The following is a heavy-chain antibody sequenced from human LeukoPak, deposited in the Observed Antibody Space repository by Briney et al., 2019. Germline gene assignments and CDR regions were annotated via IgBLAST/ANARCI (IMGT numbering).Heavy chain of an antibody. V-gene: IGHV3-23*01. D-gene: IGHD3-22*01. J-gene: IGHJ4*02. CDR3: AKGRERDYYDSSGYYYVPLFDY. CDR2: ISGSGGST. Sequence: PGGSLRLSCAASGFTFSSYAMSWVRQAPGKGLEWVSAISGSGGSTYYADSVKGRFTISRDNSKNTLYLQMNSLRAEDTAVYYCAKGRERDYYDSSGYYYVPLFDYWGQGTLVTVSS. CDR1: GFTFSSYA.